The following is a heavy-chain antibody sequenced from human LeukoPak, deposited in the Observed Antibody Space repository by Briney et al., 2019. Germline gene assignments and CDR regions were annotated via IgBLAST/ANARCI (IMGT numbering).Heavy chain of an antibody. J-gene: IGHJ4*02. V-gene: IGHV3-23*01. CDR2: ISGSGGST. CDR1: GFTFDNYG. CDR3: ATNYDFWSGYLYYFDY. D-gene: IGHD3-3*01. Sequence: GGSLRLSCEASGFTFDNYGMHWVRQAPGKGLEWVSAISGSGGSTYYADSVKGRFTISRDNSKNTLYLQMNSLRAEDTAVYYCATNYDFWSGYLYYFDYWGQGTLVTVSS.